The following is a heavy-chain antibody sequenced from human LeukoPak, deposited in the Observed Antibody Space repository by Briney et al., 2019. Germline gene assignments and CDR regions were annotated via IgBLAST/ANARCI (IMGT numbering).Heavy chain of an antibody. CDR1: GFTFSSFA. V-gene: IGHV3-23*01. Sequence: QAGGSLRLSCAASGFTFSSFAMSWVRQAPVKGLEWVSAISGRGGSTYYADSVKGRFTISRDNSKNTLYLQMNIMRADDTAVFYFAKSGLNRFDYWGQETLVTVSS. CDR3: AKSGLNRFDY. J-gene: IGHJ4*02. D-gene: IGHD2-15*01. CDR2: ISGRGGST.